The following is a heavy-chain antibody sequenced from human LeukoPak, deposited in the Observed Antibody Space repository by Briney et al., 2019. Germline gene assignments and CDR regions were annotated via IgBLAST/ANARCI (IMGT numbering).Heavy chain of an antibody. CDR2: IYYSGST. V-gene: IGHV4-59*01. CDR1: GGSLSSYY. J-gene: IGHJ4*02. CDR3: ARSYDRSYYFDY. Sequence: PSETLSLTCTVSGGSLSSYYWSWIRQPPGKGLEWIGYIYYSGSTNYNPSLKSRVTISVDTSKNQFSLKLSSVTAADTAVYYCARSYDRSYYFDYWGQGTLVTVSS. D-gene: IGHD3-22*01.